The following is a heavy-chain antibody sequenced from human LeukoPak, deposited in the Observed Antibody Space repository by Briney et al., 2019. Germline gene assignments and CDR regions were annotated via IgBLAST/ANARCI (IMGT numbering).Heavy chain of an antibody. D-gene: IGHD3-3*01. Sequence: SQTLSLTCTVSGGSISSGSYYWSWIRQPAGKGLEWIGRIYTGGSTNYNPSLKSRVTISVDPSKNQFSLKLSSVTAADTAMYYCARAGYYNFWSGSYREIQEWFDSWGQGTLVTVSS. J-gene: IGHJ5*01. V-gene: IGHV4-61*02. CDR1: GGSISSGSYY. CDR3: ARAGYYNFWSGSYREIQEWFDS. CDR2: IYTGGST.